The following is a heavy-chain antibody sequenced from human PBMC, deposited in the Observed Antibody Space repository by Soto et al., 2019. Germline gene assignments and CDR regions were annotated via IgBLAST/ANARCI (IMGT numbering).Heavy chain of an antibody. CDR3: AKGEDYYDSSGYYDGAFDI. CDR1: GFTFSSYA. V-gene: IGHV3-23*01. Sequence: EVQLLESGGGLVQPGGSLRLSCAASGFTFSSYAMSWVRQAPGKGLEWVSAISGSGGSTYYADSVKGRFTISRDNSKNXPXQQMNSLRAEDTAVYYCAKGEDYYDSSGYYDGAFDIWGQGTMVTVSS. J-gene: IGHJ3*02. D-gene: IGHD3-22*01. CDR2: ISGSGGST.